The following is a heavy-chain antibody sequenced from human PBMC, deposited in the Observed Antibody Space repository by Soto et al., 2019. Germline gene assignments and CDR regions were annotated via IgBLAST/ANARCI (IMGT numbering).Heavy chain of an antibody. D-gene: IGHD3-22*01. Sequence: ASVKVSCKASGYTFTRYYMHWVRQAPGQGLEWMGWINPNSGGTNYAQKFQGWVTMTRDTSISTAYMELSRLRSEDTAVYYCARDYYDSSGYYYEAADYWGQGTLVTVSS. J-gene: IGHJ4*02. V-gene: IGHV1-2*04. CDR3: ARDYYDSSGYYYEAADY. CDR1: GYTFTRYY. CDR2: INPNSGGT.